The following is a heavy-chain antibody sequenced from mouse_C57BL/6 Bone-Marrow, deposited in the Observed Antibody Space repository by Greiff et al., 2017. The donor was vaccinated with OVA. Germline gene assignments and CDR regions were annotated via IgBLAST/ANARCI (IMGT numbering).Heavy chain of an antibody. CDR3: ARGGIYYGNRYWYFDV. D-gene: IGHD2-1*01. CDR1: GYAFSSSW. CDR2: IYPGDGDT. J-gene: IGHJ1*03. Sequence: QVQLQQSGPELVKPGASVKISCKASGYAFSSSWMNWVKQRPGKGLEWIGRIYPGDGDTNYNGKFKGKATLTADKSSSTAYMQLSSLTSEDSAVYFCARGGIYYGNRYWYFDVGGTGTTVTVSS. V-gene: IGHV1-82*01.